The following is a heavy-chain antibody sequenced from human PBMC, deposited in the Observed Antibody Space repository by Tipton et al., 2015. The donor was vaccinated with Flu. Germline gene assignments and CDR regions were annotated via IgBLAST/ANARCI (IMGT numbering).Heavy chain of an antibody. Sequence: TLSLTCTVSGYSISSGYYWGWIRQPPGKGLEWIGSIFHGGSTYYNPSLRSRVTISVDTSKNQFSLKLSSVTAADTAVYYCERALSSGREYSFDIWGRGTVVTVST. J-gene: IGHJ3*02. D-gene: IGHD1-26*01. CDR3: ERALSSGREYSFDI. CDR1: GYSISSGYY. CDR2: IFHGGST. V-gene: IGHV4-38-2*02.